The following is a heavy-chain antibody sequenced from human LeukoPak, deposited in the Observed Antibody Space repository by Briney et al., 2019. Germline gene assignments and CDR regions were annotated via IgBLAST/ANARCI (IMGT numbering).Heavy chain of an antibody. CDR2: ISAYNGNT. V-gene: IGHV1-18*01. Sequence: ASVKVSCKASGYTFTSYGISWVRQAPGQGLEWMGWISAYNGNTNYAQKLQGRVTMTTDTSTSTAYTELRSLRSDDTAVYYCASCSSGTFPCDYWGQGTLVTVSS. J-gene: IGHJ4*02. CDR1: GYTFTSYG. CDR3: ASCSSGTFPCDY. D-gene: IGHD2-2*01.